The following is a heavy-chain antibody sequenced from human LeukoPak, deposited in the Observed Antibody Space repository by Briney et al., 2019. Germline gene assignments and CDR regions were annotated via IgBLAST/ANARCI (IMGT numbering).Heavy chain of an antibody. CDR1: GYTFTGYY. V-gene: IGHV1-2*02. J-gene: IGHJ3*02. CDR2: INPNSGGT. D-gene: IGHD3-16*02. CDR3: ARPRNWGLSLYSSDAFDI. Sequence: ASVKVSCKASGYTFTGYYMHWVRQAPGQGLEWMGWINPNSGGTNYAQKFQGRVTMTRDTSISTAYMELSRLRSDDTAVYYCARPRNWGLSLYSSDAFDIWGQGTMVTVSS.